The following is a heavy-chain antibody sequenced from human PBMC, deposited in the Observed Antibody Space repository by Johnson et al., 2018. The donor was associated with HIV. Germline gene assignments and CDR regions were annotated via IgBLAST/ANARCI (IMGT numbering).Heavy chain of an antibody. J-gene: IGHJ3*02. CDR1: GFTFSTYG. CDR3: AKDLRWWLRLHFLYDAFDI. CDR2: IWYDGSNK. V-gene: IGHV3-33*06. D-gene: IGHD5-12*01. Sequence: QVQLVESGGGVVQPGRSLRLSCVASGFTFSTYGMHWVRQAPGKVLEWVAVIWYDGSNKYYADSVKGRLTISRDNSKNTLYLQMNSLRAEDTAVYYCAKDLRWWLRLHFLYDAFDIWGQGTMVTVSS.